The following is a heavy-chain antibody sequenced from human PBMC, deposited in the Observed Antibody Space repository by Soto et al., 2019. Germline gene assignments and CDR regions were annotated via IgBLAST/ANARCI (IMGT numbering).Heavy chain of an antibody. Sequence: QVQLVQSGAEVKKPGSSVKVSCKASGGTFSRYTINWVRQSPGPGLEWMGRIIPIVGILNYAQKFQGRVTILADKSTSTVYMELSSLRSEDTAVYYCARSTRVTEEDNGMDVWGQGTTVSVSS. J-gene: IGHJ6*02. CDR3: ARSTRVTEEDNGMDV. CDR1: GGTFSRYT. D-gene: IGHD4-17*01. V-gene: IGHV1-69*02. CDR2: IIPIVGIL.